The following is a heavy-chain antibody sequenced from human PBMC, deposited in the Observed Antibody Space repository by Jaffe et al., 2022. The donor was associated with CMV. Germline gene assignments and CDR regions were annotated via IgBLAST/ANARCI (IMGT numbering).Heavy chain of an antibody. Sequence: EVQLVESGGGLVKPGGSLRLSCAASGFTFSSYSMNWVRQAPGKGLEWVSSISSSSSYIYYADSVKGRFTISRDNAKNSLYLQMNSLRAEDTAVYYCARDATVGGSGYEYYFDYWGQGTLVTVSS. CDR1: GFTFSSYS. J-gene: IGHJ4*02. CDR3: ARDATVGGSGYEYYFDY. CDR2: ISSSSSYI. V-gene: IGHV3-21*01. D-gene: IGHD5-12*01.